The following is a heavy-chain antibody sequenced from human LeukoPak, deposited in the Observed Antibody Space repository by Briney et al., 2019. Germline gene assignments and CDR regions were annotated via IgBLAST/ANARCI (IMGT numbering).Heavy chain of an antibody. CDR2: IYYSRST. CDR3: ARIPLVWSSPKGACDI. V-gene: IGHV4-39*01. Sequence: PSETLSLTCTVSGGSISSSTNYWGWIRRPPGKGLDWIGSIYYSRSTYYTPSLKSRVTVSGDTSKNQFSLKLSSVSAADTGVYYCARIPLVWSSPKGACDIWGQGTMVSVSS. CDR1: GGSISSSTNY. D-gene: IGHD3-10*01. J-gene: IGHJ3*02.